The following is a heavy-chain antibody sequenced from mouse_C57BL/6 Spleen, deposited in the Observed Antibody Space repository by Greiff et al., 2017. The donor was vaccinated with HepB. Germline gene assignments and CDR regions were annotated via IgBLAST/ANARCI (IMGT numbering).Heavy chain of an antibody. CDR1: GYTFTSYW. V-gene: IGHV1-52*01. J-gene: IGHJ4*01. Sequence: QVQLQQPGAELVRPGSSVKLSCKASGYTFTSYWMHWVKQRPIQGLEWIGNIDPSDSETHYNQKFKDKATLTVDKSSSTAYMQLSSLTSEDSAVYYWARYYYGRGYAMDYWGQGTSVTVSS. CDR2: IDPSDSET. D-gene: IGHD1-1*01. CDR3: ARYYYGRGYAMDY.